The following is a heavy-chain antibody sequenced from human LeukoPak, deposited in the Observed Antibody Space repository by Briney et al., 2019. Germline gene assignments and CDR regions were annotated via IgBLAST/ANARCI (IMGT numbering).Heavy chain of an antibody. V-gene: IGHV4-39*01. CDR1: GGSISIDTLY. CDR2: IYYSGST. CDR3: AIVVWGVRSSGYYQTKPYFDY. Sequence: SETLSLTCTVAGGSISIDTLYWGWIRQPPGKGLEWIGSIYYSGSTYYNPSLKSRVTISVDTSKNQFSLKLSSVTAADTAVYYCAIVVWGVRSSGYYQTKPYFDYWGQGTLVTVSS. D-gene: IGHD3-22*01. J-gene: IGHJ4*02.